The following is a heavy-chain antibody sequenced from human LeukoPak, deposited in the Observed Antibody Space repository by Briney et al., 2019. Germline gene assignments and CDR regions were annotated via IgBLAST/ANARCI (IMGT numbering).Heavy chain of an antibody. CDR3: ARVVAGHYGSGSSFDY. J-gene: IGHJ4*02. V-gene: IGHV1-69*13. CDR1: GGTFSSYA. D-gene: IGHD3-10*01. CDR2: IIPIFGTA. Sequence: GASVKVSCKASGGTFSSYAISWVRQAPGQGLEWMGGIIPIFGTANYAQKFQGRVTITADESTSTAYMELSSLRSEDTAVYYCARVVAGHYGSGSSFDYWGQGTLVTVSS.